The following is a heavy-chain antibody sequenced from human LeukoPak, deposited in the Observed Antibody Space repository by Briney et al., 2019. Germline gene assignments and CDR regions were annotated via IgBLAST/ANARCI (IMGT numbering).Heavy chain of an antibody. CDR3: ARDGSYCSGGSCYAPFDY. Sequence: PSETLSLTCTVSGGSISSSSYYWGWIRQPPGKGLEWIGSIYYSGSTYYNPSLKSRVTISVDTSKNQFSLKLSSVTAADTAVYYCARDGSYCSGGSCYAPFDYWGQGTLVTVSS. CDR1: GGSISSSSYY. D-gene: IGHD2-15*01. CDR2: IYYSGST. V-gene: IGHV4-39*02. J-gene: IGHJ4*02.